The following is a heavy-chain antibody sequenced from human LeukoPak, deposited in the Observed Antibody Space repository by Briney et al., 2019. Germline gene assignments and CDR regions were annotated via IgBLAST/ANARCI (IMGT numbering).Heavy chain of an antibody. J-gene: IGHJ4*02. CDR2: ISSSGSTI. Sequence: SGGSLLLSCAASGFPFRNYEMNRGRPAPGEGPGGVSYISSSGSTIYYADSVKGRFTISRDNAKNSLYLQMNSLRAEDTAVYYCARGYCSSTSCYGGYWGQGTLVTVSS. CDR3: ARGYCSSTSCYGGY. CDR1: GFPFRNYE. D-gene: IGHD2-2*01. V-gene: IGHV3-48*03.